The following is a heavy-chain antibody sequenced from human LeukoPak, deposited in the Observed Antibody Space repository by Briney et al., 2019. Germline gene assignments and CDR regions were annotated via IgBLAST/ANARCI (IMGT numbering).Heavy chain of an antibody. CDR2: ISSGGSTI. D-gene: IGHD1-7*01. V-gene: IGHV3-11*04. CDR1: GFTLSDYY. J-gene: IGHJ3*02. Sequence: PGGSLRLSCAASGFTLSDYYMSWIRQAPGKGLEWVSYISSGGSTIFYADSVKGRFTISRDNAKNSLYLQMDSLRAEDTAVYYCVRGAGTTAFDMWGQGTMVTVSS. CDR3: VRGAGTTAFDM.